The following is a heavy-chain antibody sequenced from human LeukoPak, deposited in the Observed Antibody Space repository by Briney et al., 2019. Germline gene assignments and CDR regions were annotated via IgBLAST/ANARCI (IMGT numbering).Heavy chain of an antibody. CDR3: ARARDSYYYDSSGYYPHYYFDY. J-gene: IGHJ4*02. Sequence: SETLSLTCTVSGGSISSYYRSWIRQPPGKGLEWIGYIYYSGSTNYNPSLKSRVTISVDTSKNQFSLKLSSVTAADTAVYYCARARDSYYYDSSGYYPHYYFDYWGQGTLVTVSS. D-gene: IGHD3-22*01. V-gene: IGHV4-59*01. CDR1: GGSISSYY. CDR2: IYYSGST.